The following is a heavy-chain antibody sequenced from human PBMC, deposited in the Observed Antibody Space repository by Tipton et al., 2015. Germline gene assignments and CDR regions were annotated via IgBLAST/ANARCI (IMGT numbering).Heavy chain of an antibody. Sequence: TLSLTCSVSSDSISKYYWTWIRQPPGKELEWIGYIQYSGSTSYTPSLKSRVTISVDTSKNQFSLKLSSVTAADTAVYYCARRATGGYYFDHWGQGTLVTVSS. D-gene: IGHD1-14*01. CDR1: SDSISKYY. CDR3: ARRATGGYYFDH. J-gene: IGHJ4*02. CDR2: IQYSGST. V-gene: IGHV4-59*08.